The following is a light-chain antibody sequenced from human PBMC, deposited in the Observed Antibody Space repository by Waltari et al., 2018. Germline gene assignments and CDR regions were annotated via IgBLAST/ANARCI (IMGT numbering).Light chain of an antibody. J-gene: IGLJ2*01. CDR1: SSNIGTNT. Sequence: QPVLTQPPSASATPGQKVVISCSGGSSNIGTNTINWYQKLPGAAPKLLIYVNNPRPSGVPDRFSGSKSGTSASLVVSGLQSDDEAEYYCAAWDDSLNGLVFGGGTKLTVL. V-gene: IGLV1-44*01. CDR3: AAWDDSLNGLV. CDR2: VNN.